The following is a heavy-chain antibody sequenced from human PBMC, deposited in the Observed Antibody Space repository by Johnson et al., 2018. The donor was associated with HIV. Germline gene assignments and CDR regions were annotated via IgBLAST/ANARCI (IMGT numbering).Heavy chain of an antibody. D-gene: IGHD4-23*01. V-gene: IGHV3-20*04. J-gene: IGHJ3*02. Sequence: MLLVESGGGVVQPGGSLRLSCAASGFTFTTYGMSWVRQAPGKGLEWVSGLNWNGGSTGYVVSVKGRFSISRDNAKNSLYLQMNSLRAEDTALYYCAKAATTVVTLEGDAFDIWAKGQWSPSLQ. CDR1: GFTFTTYG. CDR3: AKAATTVVTLEGDAFDI. CDR2: LNWNGGST.